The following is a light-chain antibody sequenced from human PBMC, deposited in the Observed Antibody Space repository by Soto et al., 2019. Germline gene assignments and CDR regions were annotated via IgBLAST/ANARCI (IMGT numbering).Light chain of an antibody. V-gene: IGKV1-9*01. Sequence: DIQMTQSPSSLSASVGDRVTITCRASQSISSCLAWYQQKPGKAPKLLIYNASTLQGGVPSRFSGSGSGTDFTLTIGSLQPDDFATYYCQQLHSFPLPFGAGTKVDIK. J-gene: IGKJ3*01. CDR2: NAS. CDR3: QQLHSFPLP. CDR1: QSISSC.